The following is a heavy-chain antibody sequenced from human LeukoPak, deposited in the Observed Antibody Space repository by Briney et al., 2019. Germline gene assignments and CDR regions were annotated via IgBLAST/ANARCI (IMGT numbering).Heavy chain of an antibody. CDR3: ARDFAGDDYGDYIGWFDP. Sequence: GGSLRLSCAASGFTFSSYSMNWVRQAPGKGLEWVSSISSSSSYIYYADSVKGRFTISRDNAKNPLYLQMNSLRAEDTAVYYCARDFAGDDYGDYIGWFDPWGQGTQVTVSS. CDR1: GFTFSSYS. CDR2: ISSSSSYI. J-gene: IGHJ5*02. V-gene: IGHV3-21*01. D-gene: IGHD4-17*01.